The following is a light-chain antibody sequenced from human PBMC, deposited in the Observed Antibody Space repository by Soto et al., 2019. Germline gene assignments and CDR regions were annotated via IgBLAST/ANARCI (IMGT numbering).Light chain of an antibody. V-gene: IGLV6-57*04. CDR1: SDSIASNY. J-gene: IGLJ2*01. CDR3: QSYHSGNVV. Sequence: NFMLTQPHSVSESPGKTVTIFCTRSSDSIASNYVQWYQQRPGSAPTPVIYEDNERPSGVPDRFSGSIDSSSNSASLTISGLKTDDEADYYCQSYHSGNVVFGGGTKVTVL. CDR2: EDN.